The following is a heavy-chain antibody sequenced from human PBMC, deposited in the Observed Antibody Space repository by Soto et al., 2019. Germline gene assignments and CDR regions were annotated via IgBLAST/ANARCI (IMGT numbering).Heavy chain of an antibody. J-gene: IGHJ4*02. Sequence: QVQLVQSGPEAKKPGASVKVSCKASGYTFISFGVSWVRQSPGHGPEWMGWISGYNGRTKYAQKVQGRVTMTTDTFTNTAYMELRSLRSDDAAVYYCARDNLMEDFGLGSLDYWGQGAVVTVSS. CDR2: ISGYNGRT. D-gene: IGHD3-10*01. CDR3: ARDNLMEDFGLGSLDY. CDR1: GYTFISFG. V-gene: IGHV1-18*04.